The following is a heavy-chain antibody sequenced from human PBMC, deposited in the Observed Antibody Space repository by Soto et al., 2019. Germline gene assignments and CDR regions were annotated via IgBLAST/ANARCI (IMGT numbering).Heavy chain of an antibody. D-gene: IGHD2-15*01. Sequence: PSQTLSLTCVISGDSVSSNGACWNWIRQSPSRGLQWLGRIYYRSKWFHDYAASVESRMAINPDTSRNQFSLQLNYVTPEDTAVYYCARVQCSAGTCLDGLDFWGQGTTVTVSS. CDR1: GDSVSSNGAC. CDR2: IYYRSKWFH. CDR3: ARVQCSAGTCLDGLDF. V-gene: IGHV6-1*01. J-gene: IGHJ6*02.